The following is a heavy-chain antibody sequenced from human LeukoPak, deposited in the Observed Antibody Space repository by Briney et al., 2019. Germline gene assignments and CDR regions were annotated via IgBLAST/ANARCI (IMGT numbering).Heavy chain of an antibody. CDR3: ARGGRYFDWLLSFDY. V-gene: IGHV4-39*01. CDR2: IYYSGST. J-gene: IGHJ4*02. CDR1: GGSISSSSYY. Sequence: SETLSLTCIVSGGSISSSSYYWGWIRQPPGKGLEWIGSIYYSGSTYYNPSLKSRVTISVDTSKNQFSLKLSSVTAADTAVYYCARGGRYFDWLLSFDYWGQGTLVTVSS. D-gene: IGHD3-9*01.